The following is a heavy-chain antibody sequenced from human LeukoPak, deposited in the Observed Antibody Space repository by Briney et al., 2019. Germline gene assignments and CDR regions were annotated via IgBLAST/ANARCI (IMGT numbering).Heavy chain of an antibody. D-gene: IGHD3-3*01. V-gene: IGHV5-51*01. CDR1: GYSFTSYW. CDR3: ARRGRVYYDFWNGFDY. J-gene: IGHJ4*02. CDR2: IYPGDSDT. Sequence: GESLKISCKGSGYSFTSYWIGWVRQMPGKGLEWMGIIYPGDSDTRYSPSFQGQVTISADKSISTAYLQWSSLKASDTAMYYCARRGRVYYDFWNGFDYWGQGTLVTVSS.